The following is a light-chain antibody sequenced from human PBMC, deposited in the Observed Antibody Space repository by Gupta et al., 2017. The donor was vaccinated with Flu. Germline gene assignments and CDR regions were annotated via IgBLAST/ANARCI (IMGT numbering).Light chain of an antibody. CDR1: SSDVGSYNR. V-gene: IGLV2-18*01. J-gene: IGLJ3*02. CDR2: EVT. CDR3: SLYTSSSTWV. Sequence: QSALTQPPSVSGSPGPSVPIPRPGTSSDVGSYNRVSCYQQPPGTAPKLMIYEVTNRPSGVPDRFSGSKSGNTASLTIAGLQAEDEADYYCSLYTSSSTWVFGGGTKLTVL.